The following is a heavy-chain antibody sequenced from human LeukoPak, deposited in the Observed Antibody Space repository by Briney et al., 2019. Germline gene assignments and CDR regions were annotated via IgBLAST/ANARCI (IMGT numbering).Heavy chain of an antibody. D-gene: IGHD5-24*01. Sequence: PSETLSLTCTVSGGSVSSGSYYWSWIRQPPGKGLEWIGEINHSGSTNYNPSLKSRVTISVDTSKNQFSLKLSSVTAADTAVYYCARVRWLAYYFDYWGQGTLVTVSS. V-gene: IGHV4-39*07. CDR1: GGSVSSGSYY. J-gene: IGHJ4*02. CDR2: INHSGST. CDR3: ARVRWLAYYFDY.